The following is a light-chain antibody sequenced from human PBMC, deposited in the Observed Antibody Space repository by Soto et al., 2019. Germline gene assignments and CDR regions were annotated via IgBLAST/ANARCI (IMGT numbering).Light chain of an antibody. CDR2: KAS. Sequence: DIQMTQSPSTLSASVGDRVTITCRASQSISSWLAWYQQKPGKAPKLLIYKASSLESGVPSRFSGSGSGTEFTLTISSLQPDDFATYYCQQDNSYSTFGPGTKVYIK. CDR3: QQDNSYST. V-gene: IGKV1-5*03. J-gene: IGKJ3*01. CDR1: QSISSW.